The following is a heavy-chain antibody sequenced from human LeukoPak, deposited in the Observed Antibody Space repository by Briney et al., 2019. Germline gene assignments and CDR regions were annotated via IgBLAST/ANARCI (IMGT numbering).Heavy chain of an antibody. Sequence: GGSLRLSCAASGFTFSSYSMNWVRQAPGKGLEWVSSISSSSSYIYYADSVKGRFTISRDNAKNSLYLQMNSLRAEDTAVYYCARDGEVGQLLSYYYYYYGMDVWGKGTTVTVSS. V-gene: IGHV3-21*01. J-gene: IGHJ6*04. CDR3: ARDGEVGQLLSYYYYYYGMDV. CDR1: GFTFSSYS. CDR2: ISSSSSYI. D-gene: IGHD2-2*01.